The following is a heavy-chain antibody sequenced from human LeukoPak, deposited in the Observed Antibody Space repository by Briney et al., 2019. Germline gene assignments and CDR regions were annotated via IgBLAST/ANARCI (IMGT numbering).Heavy chain of an antibody. Sequence: SETLSLTCTVSGGSISSYYWSWLRQPPGKGLEWIGYIYYSGSTNYNPSLKSRVTISVDTSKNQFSLKLISVTAADTAVYYCARYYGDFLNHYYYMDGWGKGTPVTVS. CDR3: ARYYGDFLNHYYYMDG. J-gene: IGHJ6*03. V-gene: IGHV4-59*01. D-gene: IGHD4-17*01. CDR2: IYYSGST. CDR1: GGSISSYY.